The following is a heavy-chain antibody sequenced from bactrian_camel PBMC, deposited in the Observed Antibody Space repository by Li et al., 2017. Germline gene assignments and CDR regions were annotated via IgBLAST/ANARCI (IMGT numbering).Heavy chain of an antibody. CDR1: GYTYRPEW. V-gene: IGHV3S25*01. J-gene: IGHJ4*01. Sequence: QLVESGGGSVQSGGSLRLSCAVSGYTYRPEWMAWFRQAPGKEHEGVAETKTGTGSTRYADSVKGRFVISYDNVKNTVYLQMNSLKPEDSALYYCAAGYGSDTLPLQRDYYQYWGQGTQVTVS. D-gene: IGHD4*01. CDR3: AAGYGSDTLPLQRDYYQY. CDR2: TKTGTGST.